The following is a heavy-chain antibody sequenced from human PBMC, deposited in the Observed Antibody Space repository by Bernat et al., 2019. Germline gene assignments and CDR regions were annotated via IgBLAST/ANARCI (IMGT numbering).Heavy chain of an antibody. V-gene: IGHV3-11*05. CDR2: ISSSSSYT. Sequence: QVQLVESGGGLVKPGGSLRLSCAASGFTFSDYYMSWIRQAPGKGLEWVSYISSSSSYTNYADSVKGRCTISRDNAKNSLYLHMNSLRAEDTAVYYCARDQGYCSGGSCYGYWGQGTLVTVSS. J-gene: IGHJ4*02. CDR1: GFTFSDYY. D-gene: IGHD2-15*01. CDR3: ARDQGYCSGGSCYGY.